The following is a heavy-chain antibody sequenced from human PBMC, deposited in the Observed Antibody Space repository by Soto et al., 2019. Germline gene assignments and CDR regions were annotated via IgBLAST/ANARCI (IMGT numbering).Heavy chain of an antibody. D-gene: IGHD2-2*02. CDR2: IIPIFGTA. Sequence: SVKVSCKASGGTFSSYAISWVRQPPGQGLEWMGGIIPIFGTADYAQKXQGRVTINADESTSTAYMELSSLRSEDTAVYYCARGGFDVVVPAAINYYGMDVWGQGTTVTVSS. CDR3: ARGGFDVVVPAAINYYGMDV. CDR1: GGTFSSYA. V-gene: IGHV1-69*13. J-gene: IGHJ6*02.